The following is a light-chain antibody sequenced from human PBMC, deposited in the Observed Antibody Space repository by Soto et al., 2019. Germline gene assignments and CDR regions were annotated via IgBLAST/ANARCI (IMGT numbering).Light chain of an antibody. J-gene: IGKJ4*01. CDR1: KTVRNTY. CDR2: DAS. Sequence: EFGLQKSQATLPLSPGAGAPLSGGASKTVRNTYLAWYQHKPGQAPRLLIYDASSRATGIPARFSGGGSGTDFTLTISSLEPEDFAVYYCQQFSSYPLTFGGGTKVDIK. V-gene: IGKV3D-20*01. CDR3: QQFSSYPLT.